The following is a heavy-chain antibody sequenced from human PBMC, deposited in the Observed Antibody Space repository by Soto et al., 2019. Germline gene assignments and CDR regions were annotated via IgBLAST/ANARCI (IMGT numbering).Heavy chain of an antibody. V-gene: IGHV3-30*18. CDR1: GVTFSSYG. J-gene: IGHJ4*02. CDR3: AKDVLLWFGELQY. D-gene: IGHD3-10*01. Sequence: QVQLVESGGGVVQPGGSLRLSCAASGVTFSSYGMHWVRQAPGKGLEWVEVISYDGSNKYYADSVKGRFTISSDNSKDTLYLQMNSLRAEDTAVYYCAKDVLLWFGELQYWGQGTLVTVSS. CDR2: ISYDGSNK.